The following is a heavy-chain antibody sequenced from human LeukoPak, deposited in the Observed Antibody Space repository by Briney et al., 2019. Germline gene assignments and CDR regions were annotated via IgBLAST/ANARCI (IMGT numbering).Heavy chain of an antibody. CDR1: GFTFSSYA. CDR3: AKDPSVVIILNYFDY. CDR2: ISGSGGST. Sequence: PGGVLSLSCAASGFTFSSYAMSWVRQAPRKGLEWVSAISGSGGSTYYAHSVKGRFTISRDNSKNTLYLQMNSLRAEDTAVYYCAKDPSVVIILNYFDYWGQGTLVTVSS. D-gene: IGHD3-3*01. V-gene: IGHV3-23*01. J-gene: IGHJ4*02.